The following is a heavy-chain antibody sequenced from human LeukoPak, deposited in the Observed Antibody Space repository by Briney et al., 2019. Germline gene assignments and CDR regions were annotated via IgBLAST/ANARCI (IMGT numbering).Heavy chain of an antibody. CDR2: ISSSSSYI. J-gene: IGHJ4*02. CDR3: APLGSAYDSSGYEVELDY. V-gene: IGHV3-21*01. Sequence: GGSLRLSCAASGFTFSSYSMNWVRQAPGKGLEWVSSISSSSSYIYYADSVKGRFTISRDNAKNSLYLQMNSLRAEDTAVYYCAPLGSAYDSSGYEVELDYWGQGTLVTVSS. CDR1: GFTFSSYS. D-gene: IGHD3-22*01.